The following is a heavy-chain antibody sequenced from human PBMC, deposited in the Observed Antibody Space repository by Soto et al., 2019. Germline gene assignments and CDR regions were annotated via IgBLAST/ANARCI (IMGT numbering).Heavy chain of an antibody. D-gene: IGHD2-2*01. CDR3: AHRRSFGSPYCSSTSCSRVGWFDP. CDR2: IYWDDDK. CDR1: GFSLSTSGVG. J-gene: IGHJ5*02. V-gene: IGHV2-5*02. Sequence: SGPTLVNPTQTLTLTCTFSGFSLSTSGVGVGWIRQPPGKALEWLALIYWDDDKRYSPSLKSRLTITKDTSKNQVVLTMTNMDPVDTATYYCAHRRSFGSPYCSSTSCSRVGWFDPWGQGTLVTVSS.